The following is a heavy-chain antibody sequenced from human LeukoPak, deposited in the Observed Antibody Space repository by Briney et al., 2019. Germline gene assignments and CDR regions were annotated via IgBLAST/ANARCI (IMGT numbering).Heavy chain of an antibody. J-gene: IGHJ3*02. Sequence: GGSLRLSCVASGFTFSSQAMSWIRQAPGKGPEWVSYISSSGSTIYYADSVKGRFTISRDNAKNSLYLQMNSLRAEDTAVYYCARRYCSSTSCPGHAFDIWGQGTMVTVSS. CDR2: ISSSGSTI. CDR3: ARRYCSSTSCPGHAFDI. D-gene: IGHD2-2*01. CDR1: GFTFSSQA. V-gene: IGHV3-11*01.